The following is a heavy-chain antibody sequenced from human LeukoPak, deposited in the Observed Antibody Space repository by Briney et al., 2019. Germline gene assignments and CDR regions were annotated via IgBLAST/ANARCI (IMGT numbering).Heavy chain of an antibody. CDR3: AREPRLLLWFGTPEHWFDP. CDR2: IYYSGST. D-gene: IGHD3-10*01. V-gene: IGHV4-30-4*01. CDR1: GGSISSGGYY. J-gene: IGHJ5*02. Sequence: SETLSLTCTVSGGSISSGGYYWSWIRQPPGKGLEWIGYIYYSGSTYYNPSLKSRVTISVDTSKNQFSLKLSSVTAADTAVYYCAREPRLLLWFGTPEHWFDPWGQGTLVTVSS.